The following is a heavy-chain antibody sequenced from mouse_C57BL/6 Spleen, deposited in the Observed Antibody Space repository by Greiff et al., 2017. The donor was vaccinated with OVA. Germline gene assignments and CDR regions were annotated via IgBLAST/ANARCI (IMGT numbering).Heavy chain of an antibody. J-gene: IGHJ3*01. CDR2: IYPGSGST. V-gene: IGHV1-55*01. D-gene: IGHD1-1*01. CDR3: ARSHYYGSSSFAY. CDR1: GYTFTSYW. Sequence: QVQLQQPGAELVKPGASVKMSCKASGYTFTSYWITWVKQRPGQGLEWIGDIYPGSGSTNYNEKFKSKATLTVDTSSSTAYMQLNSQTSEDSAVYYWARSHYYGSSSFAYWGQGTLVTVSA.